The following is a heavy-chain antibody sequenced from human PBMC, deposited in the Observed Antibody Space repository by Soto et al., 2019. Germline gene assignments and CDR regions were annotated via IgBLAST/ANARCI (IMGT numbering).Heavy chain of an antibody. CDR3: AKGQDTAMAGPWFYYYYYYMDV. D-gene: IGHD5-18*01. J-gene: IGHJ6*03. V-gene: IGHV3-30*18. CDR2: ISYDGSNK. CDR1: GFTFSSYG. Sequence: GGSLRLSCAASGFTFSSYGMHWVRQAPGKGLEWVAVISYDGSNKYYADSVKGRFTISRDNSKNTLYLQMNSLRAEDTAVYYCAKGQDTAMAGPWFYYYYYYMDVWGKGTTVTVSS.